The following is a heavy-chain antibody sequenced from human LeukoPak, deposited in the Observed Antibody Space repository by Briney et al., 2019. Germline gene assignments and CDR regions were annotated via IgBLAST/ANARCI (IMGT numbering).Heavy chain of an antibody. CDR3: ARGATMIVVVEPRFDY. V-gene: IGHV3-7*01. Sequence: GGSLRLSCAASGFTFSSYWMSWVRQAPGKGLEWVANIKKDGSEKYYVDSVKGRFTISRDNAKNSLYLQMNSLRAEDTAVYYCARGATMIVVVEPRFDYWGQGTLVTVSS. J-gene: IGHJ4*02. D-gene: IGHD3-22*01. CDR2: IKKDGSEK. CDR1: GFTFSSYW.